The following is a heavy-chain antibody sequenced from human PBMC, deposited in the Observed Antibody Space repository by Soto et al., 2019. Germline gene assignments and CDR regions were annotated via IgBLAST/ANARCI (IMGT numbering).Heavy chain of an antibody. CDR1: GYTFTSYY. Sequence: QVQLVQSGAEVKKPGASVKVSCKASGYTFTSYYMPWVRQAPGQGLEWMGIINPSGGSTSYAQKFQGRVTMTRDTATSTVYREMSSLRTEDTAVYYCARGAGMIVGNWGQGTLVTVSS. J-gene: IGHJ4*02. CDR3: ARGAGMIVGN. D-gene: IGHD1-26*01. CDR2: INPSGGST. V-gene: IGHV1-46*01.